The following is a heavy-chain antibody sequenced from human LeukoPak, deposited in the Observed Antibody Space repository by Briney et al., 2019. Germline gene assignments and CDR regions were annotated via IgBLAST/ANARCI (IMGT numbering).Heavy chain of an antibody. V-gene: IGHV3-48*03. CDR2: ISSSGSTI. CDR1: GFTFSSYE. D-gene: IGHD6-13*01. J-gene: IGHJ5*02. Sequence: PGGSLRLSCAASGFTFSSYEMNWVRQAPGKGLEWVSYISSSGSTIYYADSVKGRFTISRHNAKNSLYLQMNSLRADHMVVYYCASGRGCGVFPSGMWNWFDPWGQGTVVTVSS. CDR3: ASGRGCGVFPSGMWNWFDP.